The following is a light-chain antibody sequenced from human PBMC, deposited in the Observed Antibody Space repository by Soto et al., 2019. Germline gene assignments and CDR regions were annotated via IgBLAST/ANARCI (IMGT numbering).Light chain of an antibody. Sequence: EIVLTQSPATLSLSPGEGATLSCRASQSVGSSLAWYQQKLGQAPRLLIYAASDRATGIPGRFSGSGSGTDFTLIISSLEPEDFAFYYCQQGNTWPWTFGQGTKVDIK. J-gene: IGKJ1*01. CDR3: QQGNTWPWT. CDR2: AAS. V-gene: IGKV3-11*01. CDR1: QSVGSS.